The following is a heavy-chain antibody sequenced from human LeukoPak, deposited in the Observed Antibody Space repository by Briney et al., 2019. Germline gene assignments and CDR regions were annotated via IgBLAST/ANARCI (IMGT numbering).Heavy chain of an antibody. CDR2: IIPILGIA. Sequence: SVKVSCKASGYTFTGYYMHWVRQAPGQGLEWMGRIIPILGIANYAQKFQGRVTITADKSTSTAYMELSSLRSEDTAVYYCARATAGDIDYWGQGTLVTVSS. J-gene: IGHJ4*02. D-gene: IGHD6-13*01. CDR3: ARATAGDIDY. V-gene: IGHV1-69*04. CDR1: GYTFTGYY.